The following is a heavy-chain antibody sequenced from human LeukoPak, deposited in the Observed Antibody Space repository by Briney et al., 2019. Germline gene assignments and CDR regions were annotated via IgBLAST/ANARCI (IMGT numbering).Heavy chain of an antibody. CDR1: GYTFTGYY. Sequence: EASVKVSCKASGYTFTGYYMHWVRQAPGQGLEWMGWINPNSGGTNYAQKFQGRVTMTRDTSISTAYMELSRLRSDDTAVYYCARVWRTSYCTNGVCYPYYYYYMDVWGKGTTVTVSS. CDR2: INPNSGGT. J-gene: IGHJ6*03. V-gene: IGHV1-2*02. CDR3: ARVWRTSYCTNGVCYPYYYYYMDV. D-gene: IGHD2-8*01.